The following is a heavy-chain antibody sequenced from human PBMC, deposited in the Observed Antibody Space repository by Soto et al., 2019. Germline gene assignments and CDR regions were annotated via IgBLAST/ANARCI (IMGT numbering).Heavy chain of an antibody. CDR2: ISSSSSTI. CDR1: GFTFSTYS. V-gene: IGHV3-48*01. J-gene: IGHJ1*01. D-gene: IGHD2-15*01. Sequence: GGSLRLSCAASGFTFSTYSMNWVRQAPGKGLEWVSYISSSSSTIFYTDSVKGRFTVSRDNSKNSLYLQMNSLRAEDTALYYCAKDIWRGSRGLLAFQHWGQGTLVTVSS. CDR3: AKDIWRGSRGLLAFQH.